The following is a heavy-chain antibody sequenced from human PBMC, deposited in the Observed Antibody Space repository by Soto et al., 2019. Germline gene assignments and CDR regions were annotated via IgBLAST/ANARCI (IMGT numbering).Heavy chain of an antibody. V-gene: IGHV4-38-2*01. CDR1: GYSLTSGYY. Sequence: SETLSLTCAVSGYSLTSGYYCGWIRQPPGKGLEWIGSIYHSGDTYYNPSLKSRVTISVDTSKNHFSLKLTSVTAADTAVYYCARARIGVAGTIVDYWGQGTLVTVSS. CDR2: IYHSGDT. D-gene: IGHD6-19*01. CDR3: ARARIGVAGTIVDY. J-gene: IGHJ4*02.